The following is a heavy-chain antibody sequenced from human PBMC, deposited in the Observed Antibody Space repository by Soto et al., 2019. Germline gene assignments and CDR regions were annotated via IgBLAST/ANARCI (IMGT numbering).Heavy chain of an antibody. V-gene: IGHV4-59*01. J-gene: IGHJ4*02. CDR1: GGSINYKY. CDR3: AKEGEYSYGYFDY. D-gene: IGHD5-18*01. CDR2: IYDSGTT. Sequence: PSETLSLTCTVSGGSINYKYWSWIRQPPGKGLEWIGYIYDSGTTNYNPSLKSRVTISVETSKNQFSLKLSSVTAADTAVYYCAKEGEYSYGYFDYWGQGTLVTVSS.